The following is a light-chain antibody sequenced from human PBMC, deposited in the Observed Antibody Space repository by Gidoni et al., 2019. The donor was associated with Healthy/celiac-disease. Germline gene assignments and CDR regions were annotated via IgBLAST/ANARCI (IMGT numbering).Light chain of an antibody. CDR3: QQDGSSPWT. Sequence: IVFTQSPGTLSLSPGERATLSCRASPSVSSSYLAWYQQKPGQAPRLLIYGASSRATGIPDRFSGSGSGTDFTLKISRLEPEDVAVYYCQQDGSSPWTFGQGTKVEIK. V-gene: IGKV3-20*01. J-gene: IGKJ1*01. CDR1: PSVSSSY. CDR2: GAS.